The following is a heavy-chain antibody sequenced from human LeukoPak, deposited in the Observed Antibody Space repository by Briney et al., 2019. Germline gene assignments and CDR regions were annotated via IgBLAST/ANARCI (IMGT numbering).Heavy chain of an antibody. J-gene: IGHJ4*02. CDR2: ISSSGTT. D-gene: IGHD4-17*01. CDR1: GGSISGYY. Sequence: PSETLSLTCAVSGGSISGYYWSWIRPPPGKGLQWIGYISSSGTTNYNPSLKSRVTISVDTSKNQFSLKLSSVTAADAAVYYCARDYGGKFDFWGQGTLVTVSS. CDR3: ARDYGGKFDF. V-gene: IGHV4-59*01.